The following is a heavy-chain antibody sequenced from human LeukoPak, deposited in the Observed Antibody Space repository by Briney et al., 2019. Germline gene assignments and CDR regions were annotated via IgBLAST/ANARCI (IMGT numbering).Heavy chain of an antibody. Sequence: SETLSLTCIVSGGSISSYYCNWIRQPPGKGLEWIGYIYYSGSTNYNPSLKSRVTISVDTSKNQFSLKLSSVTAADTAVYYCARVDDYDYGGPQYAFDIWGQGTMVTVSS. CDR1: GGSISSYY. CDR2: IYYSGST. J-gene: IGHJ3*02. V-gene: IGHV4-59*01. D-gene: IGHD4-23*01. CDR3: ARVDDYDYGGPQYAFDI.